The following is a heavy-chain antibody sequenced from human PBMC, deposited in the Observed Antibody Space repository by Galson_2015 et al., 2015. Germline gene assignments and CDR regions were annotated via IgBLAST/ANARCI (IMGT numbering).Heavy chain of an antibody. Sequence: QSGAEVKKPGESLKISCKGSGYTFTNYWIGWVRQMPGKGLEWMGIIYPGDSDTRYSPSFQGQVTISADKSISTAYLQWSSLQASDTAMYYCARRGYYYDSSGYYNWFDPWGQGTLVTVSS. D-gene: IGHD3-22*01. CDR2: IYPGDSDT. CDR1: GYTFTNYW. J-gene: IGHJ5*02. CDR3: ARRGYYYDSSGYYNWFDP. V-gene: IGHV5-51*01.